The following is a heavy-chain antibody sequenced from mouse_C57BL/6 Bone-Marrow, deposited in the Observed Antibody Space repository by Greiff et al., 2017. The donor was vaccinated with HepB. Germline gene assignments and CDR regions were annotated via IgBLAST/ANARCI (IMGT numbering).Heavy chain of an antibody. CDR2: ISYDGSN. D-gene: IGHD2-5*01. Sequence: ESGPGLVKPSQSLSLTCSVTGYSITSGYYWNWIRQFPGNKLEWMGYISYDGSNNYNPSLKNRISITRDTSKNQFFLKLNSVTTEDTATYYCARGGSNYEDYAMDYWGQGTSVTVSS. V-gene: IGHV3-6*01. CDR3: ARGGSNYEDYAMDY. J-gene: IGHJ4*01. CDR1: GYSITSGYY.